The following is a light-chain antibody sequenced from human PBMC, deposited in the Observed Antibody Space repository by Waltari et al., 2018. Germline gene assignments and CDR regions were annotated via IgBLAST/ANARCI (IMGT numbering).Light chain of an antibody. CDR3: QQYNNWPLT. CDR1: QSVGGD. J-gene: IGKJ4*01. CDR2: GTS. V-gene: IGKV3-15*01. Sequence: EVVMTQSPATLSVSPGESATLSCGASQSVGGDLAWYQQKPGQAPRPLIYGTSTRPTGVSARFSGSGSGTEFTLTISRLQSEDFAVYYCQQYNNWPLTFGGGTKVEI.